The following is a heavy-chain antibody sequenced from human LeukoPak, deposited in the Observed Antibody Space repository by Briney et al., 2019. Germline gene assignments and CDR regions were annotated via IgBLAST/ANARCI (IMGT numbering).Heavy chain of an antibody. Sequence: GGSLRLSCAASGFTFSSYSMNWVRQAPGKGLEWLSYISSSSSTIYYADSVKGRFTISRDNAKNSLYLQMNSLRAEDTAVYYCARFDSSGYHYYFDYWGQGTLVTVSS. CDR3: ARFDSSGYHYYFDY. CDR1: GFTFSSYS. V-gene: IGHV3-48*01. J-gene: IGHJ4*02. CDR2: ISSSSSTI. D-gene: IGHD3-22*01.